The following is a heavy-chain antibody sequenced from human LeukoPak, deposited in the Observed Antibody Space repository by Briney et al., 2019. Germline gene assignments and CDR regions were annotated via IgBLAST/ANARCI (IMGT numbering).Heavy chain of an antibody. V-gene: IGHV3-23*01. J-gene: IGHJ4*02. CDR1: GFTFSSSA. Sequence: GGSLRLSCAASGFTFSSSAMSWVRQAPGKGLEWVSAISGSGDSTYYADSVKGRFTISRDNSKNTLYLQMNSLRAEDTAVYYCAKLTHYDFWSGSSKHLDYWGQGTLVTVSS. CDR2: ISGSGDST. CDR3: AKLTHYDFWSGSSKHLDY. D-gene: IGHD3-3*01.